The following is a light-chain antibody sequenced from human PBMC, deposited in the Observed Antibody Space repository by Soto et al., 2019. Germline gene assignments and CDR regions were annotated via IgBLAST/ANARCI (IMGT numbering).Light chain of an antibody. Sequence: QSALTQPRSVSGSPGQSVTISCTGTSSDVGGYNYVSWYQQHPGKAPKLMIYDVSKRPSGVPDRFSGSTSGNTASLTISGLKAEDEADYYCCSYAGSYTFVVFGGGTKLTVL. J-gene: IGLJ2*01. V-gene: IGLV2-11*01. CDR2: DVS. CDR3: CSYAGSYTFVV. CDR1: SSDVGGYNY.